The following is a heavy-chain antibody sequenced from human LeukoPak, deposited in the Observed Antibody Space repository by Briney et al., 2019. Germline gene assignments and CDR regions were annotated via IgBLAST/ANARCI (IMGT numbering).Heavy chain of an antibody. CDR2: INPSGGST. CDR3: ARTISDWYFDL. CDR1: GYTFTSYY. J-gene: IGHJ2*01. Sequence: ASVKASCKASGYTFTSYYMHWVRQAPGQGLEWMGIINPSGGSTSYAQKFQGRVTMTRDTSTSTVYMELSSLRPEDTAVYYCARTISDWYFDLWGRGTLVTVSS. V-gene: IGHV1-46*01. D-gene: IGHD5-12*01.